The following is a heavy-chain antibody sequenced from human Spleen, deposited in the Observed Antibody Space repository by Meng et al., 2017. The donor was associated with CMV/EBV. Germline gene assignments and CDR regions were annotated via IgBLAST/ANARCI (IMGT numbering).Heavy chain of an antibody. CDR3: AKDDSYSSSFDH. Sequence: GGSLRLSCAASGFTFSAYNINWVRQPPGEGLEWVSIVYSGGGTTHYADSVKGRFTISRDDSKNTIFLQMHNLRAEDTAVYYCAKDDSYSSSFDHWGQGTLVTVSS. V-gene: IGHV3-23*03. CDR2: VYSGGGTT. D-gene: IGHD3-22*01. J-gene: IGHJ4*02. CDR1: GFTFSAYN.